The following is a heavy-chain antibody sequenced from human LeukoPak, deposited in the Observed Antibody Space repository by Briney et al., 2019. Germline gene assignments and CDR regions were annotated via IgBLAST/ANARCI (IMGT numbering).Heavy chain of an antibody. CDR2: INHSGST. D-gene: IGHD2-2*01. CDR3: ARALSSTSRSKAYDY. Sequence: SETLSLTCAVYGGSFSGYYWSWIRQPTGKGLEGIGEINHSGSTNYNPSLKSRVTISVDTSKNQFSLKLSSVTAADTAVYYCARALSSTSRSKAYDYWGQGTLVTVSS. V-gene: IGHV4-34*01. CDR1: GGSFSGYY. J-gene: IGHJ4*02.